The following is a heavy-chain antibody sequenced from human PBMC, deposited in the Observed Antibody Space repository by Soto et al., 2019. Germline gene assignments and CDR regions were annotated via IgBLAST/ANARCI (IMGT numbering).Heavy chain of an antibody. CDR1: GGSISSYY. Sequence: PAETLSLTCTVSGGSISSYYWSWIRQPPGKGLEWIGYIYYSGSTNYNPSLKSRVTISVDTSKNQFSLKLSSVTAADTAVYYCARFYYDSSGYLSLSAFDIWGQGTMVTVSS. V-gene: IGHV4-59*01. CDR2: IYYSGST. D-gene: IGHD3-22*01. J-gene: IGHJ3*02. CDR3: ARFYYDSSGYLSLSAFDI.